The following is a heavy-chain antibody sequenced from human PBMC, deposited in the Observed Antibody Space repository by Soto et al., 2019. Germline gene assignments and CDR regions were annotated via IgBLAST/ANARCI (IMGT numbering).Heavy chain of an antibody. CDR3: ARDGVVPAAIYYYYYGMDV. CDR1: GFTFSSYS. V-gene: IGHV3-48*02. J-gene: IGHJ6*02. D-gene: IGHD2-2*01. CDR2: ISSSSSTI. Sequence: LRLSCAASGFTFSSYSMNWVRQAPGKGLEWVSYISSSSSTIYYADSVKGRFTISRDNAKNSLYLQMNSLRDEDTAVYYCARDGVVPAAIYYYYYGMDVWGQGTTVTVSS.